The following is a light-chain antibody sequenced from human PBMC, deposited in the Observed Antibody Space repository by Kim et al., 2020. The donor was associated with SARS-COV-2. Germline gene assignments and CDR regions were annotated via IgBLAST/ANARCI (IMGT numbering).Light chain of an antibody. CDR2: GAS. CDR1: QGITNY. Sequence: SACEGDRGTITWRADQGITNYLSWFQQKPGKAPKSQMYGASALQREVPSKFSGSGYGSEFTLTISSLQPKDFAAYCCQKYKSYPYSFGQGTRLEI. CDR3: QKYKSYPYS. J-gene: IGKJ2*01. V-gene: IGKV1-16*02.